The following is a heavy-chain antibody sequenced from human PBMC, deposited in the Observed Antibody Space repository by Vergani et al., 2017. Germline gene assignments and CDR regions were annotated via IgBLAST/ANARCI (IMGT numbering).Heavy chain of an antibody. J-gene: IGHJ1*01. CDR1: GFTFSSYA. D-gene: IGHD3-10*01. Sequence: VQLVESGGGVVQPGGSLRLSCAASGFTFSSYAMSWVRQAPGKGLEWVSAISGSGGSTYYADSVKGRFTISIDNSKNTLYLQMNSLRAEDTAVYYCAKDPGAMVRPEYFQHWGQGTLVTVSS. CDR2: ISGSGGST. CDR3: AKDPGAMVRPEYFQH. V-gene: IGHV3-23*04.